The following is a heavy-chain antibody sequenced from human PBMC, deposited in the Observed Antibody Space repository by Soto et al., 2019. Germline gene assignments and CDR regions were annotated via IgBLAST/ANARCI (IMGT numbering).Heavy chain of an antibody. Sequence: QVQLVQSGAEVKKPGASVKVSCKASGYTFTNFGISWVRQAPGQGLEWMGWISAYNGNTNYAQKFQGRVTMTTDTTTSTTYMAVKTLSFDDTTVSCCTSGGTPIDYWRPGNLVPVSS. CDR2: ISAYNGNT. CDR3: TSGGTPIDY. V-gene: IGHV1-18*01. CDR1: GYTFTNFG. J-gene: IGHJ4*02. D-gene: IGHD3-16*01.